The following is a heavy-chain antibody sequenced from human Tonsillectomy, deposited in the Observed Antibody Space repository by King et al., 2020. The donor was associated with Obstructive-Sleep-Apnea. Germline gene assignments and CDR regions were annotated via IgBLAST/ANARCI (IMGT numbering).Heavy chain of an antibody. D-gene: IGHD2-21*02. J-gene: IGHJ4*02. CDR1: GYSVSSGYF. CDR2: IYYPGST. CDR3: ARADPIVVTGKSFDN. Sequence: VQLQESGPGLVKPSETLSLTCTVSGYSVSSGYFWGWIRQPPGKGLEWIGSIYYPGSTYYNPSLKSRVTISLDTSKSQFSLKLISVTAAATAVYFCARADPIVVTGKSFDNWGQGTLVTVSS. V-gene: IGHV4-38-2*02.